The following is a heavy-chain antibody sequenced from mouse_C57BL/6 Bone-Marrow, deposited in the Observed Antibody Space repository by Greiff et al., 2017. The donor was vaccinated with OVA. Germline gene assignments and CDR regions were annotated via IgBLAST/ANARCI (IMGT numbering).Heavy chain of an antibody. D-gene: IGHD1-1*01. Sequence: VKLMESGPGLVQPSQSLSITCTVSGFSLTSYGVHWVRQSPGKGLEWLGVIWRGGSTDYNAAFMSRLSITKDTSKSQVFFKMNSLQADDTAIYYCAKNNGEDDGSSYWYFDVWGTGTTVTVSS. CDR2: IWRGGST. J-gene: IGHJ1*03. V-gene: IGHV2-5*01. CDR3: AKNNGEDDGSSYWYFDV. CDR1: GFSLTSYG.